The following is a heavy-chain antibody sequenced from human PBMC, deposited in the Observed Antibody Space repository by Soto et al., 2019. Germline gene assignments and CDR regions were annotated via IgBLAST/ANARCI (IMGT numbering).Heavy chain of an antibody. CDR2: IYYSGST. J-gene: IGHJ4*02. CDR1: GGSISSYY. CDR3: ARGVIVIRGQTGGHDY. D-gene: IGHD3-16*02. Sequence: QVQLQESGPGLVKPSETLSLTCTVSGGSISSYYWSWIRQPPGKGLEWIGYIYYSGSTNYNPSLKSRVTISVDTSKNQFSLKLSSVTAADTAVYYCARGVIVIRGQTGGHDYWGQGTLVTVSS. V-gene: IGHV4-59*08.